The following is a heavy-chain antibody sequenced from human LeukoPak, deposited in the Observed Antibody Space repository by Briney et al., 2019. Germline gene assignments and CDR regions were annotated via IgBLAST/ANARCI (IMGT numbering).Heavy chain of an antibody. J-gene: IGHJ4*02. CDR3: AKDRAYAFDY. D-gene: IGHD5-12*01. V-gene: IGHV3-23*01. Sequence: PGGSLRLSCAASGFTFNSYPMSWVRQAPGKGLEWVSALSGSGGSTYYADSVKGRFTISRDNSKNTLYLQMNRLRAEDTAIYYCAKDRAYAFDYWGQGTLVTVSS. CDR1: GFTFNSYP. CDR2: LSGSGGST.